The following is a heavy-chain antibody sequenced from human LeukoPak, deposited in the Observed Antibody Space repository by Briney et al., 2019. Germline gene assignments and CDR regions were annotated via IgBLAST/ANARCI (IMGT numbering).Heavy chain of an antibody. J-gene: IGHJ4*02. CDR1: GYSFISFD. D-gene: IGHD6-19*01. V-gene: IGHV1-8*01. CDR2: MNPNSGST. CDR3: TKYLASTGDFDY. Sequence: ASVKVSCKASGYSFISFDINWVRQATGQGLEWLGWMNPNSGSTGYAQNFQGRVSMTRDTSISTAYMELSNLGSEDTAVYYCTKYLASTGDFDYWGQGTLVTVSS.